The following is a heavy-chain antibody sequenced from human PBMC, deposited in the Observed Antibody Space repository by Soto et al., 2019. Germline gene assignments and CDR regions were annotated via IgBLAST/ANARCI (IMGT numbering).Heavy chain of an antibody. CDR2: IYHSGST. J-gene: IGHJ4*02. CDR1: GGSISSGGYS. V-gene: IGHV4-30-2*01. Sequence: PSETLSLTCAVSGGSISSGGYSWSWIRQPPGKGLEWIGYIYHSGSTYYNQSLKSRVTISVDRSKNQFSLKLSSVTAADTAVYYCARAIGWFGELLGGYYFDYWGQGTLVTVSS. CDR3: ARAIGWFGELLGGYYFDY. D-gene: IGHD3-10*01.